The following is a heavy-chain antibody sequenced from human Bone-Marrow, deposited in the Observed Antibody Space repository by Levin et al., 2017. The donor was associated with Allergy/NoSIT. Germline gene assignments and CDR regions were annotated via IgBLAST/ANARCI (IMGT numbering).Heavy chain of an antibody. D-gene: IGHD2-21*02. J-gene: IGHJ4*02. V-gene: IGHV1-69*13. CDR3: ARDGAHCGGDCYNFFDF. CDR1: GDTFNSYG. CDR2: IMPKFDTA. Sequence: PGASVKVSCKTSGDTFNSYGMSWVRQAPGQGLEWLGGIMPKFDTADYAQNFRDRVTITADESTTTVYMELSSLRSEDTAVYYCARDGAHCGGDCYNFFDFWDQGTLVIVSS.